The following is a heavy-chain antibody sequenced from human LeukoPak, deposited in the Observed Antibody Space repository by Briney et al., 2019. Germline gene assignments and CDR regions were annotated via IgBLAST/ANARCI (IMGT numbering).Heavy chain of an antibody. CDR3: ARVPGGLEWADFDY. V-gene: IGHV3-21*01. Sequence: KSGGFLRLSCAASGFTFSTHSMNWVRQAPGKGLEWVSCISSSSSDIKYADSVKGRFTISRDNAKNSLYLQLSSLRAEDTAVYYCARVPGGLEWADFDYWGQGTLVTVSS. CDR1: GFTFSTHS. D-gene: IGHD3-3*01. J-gene: IGHJ4*02. CDR2: ISSSSSDI.